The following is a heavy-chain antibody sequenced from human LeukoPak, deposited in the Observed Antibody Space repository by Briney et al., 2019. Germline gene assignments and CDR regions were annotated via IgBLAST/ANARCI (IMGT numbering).Heavy chain of an antibody. J-gene: IGHJ4*02. Sequence: ASVKVPCKALGYTFTDHYFHWLRQAPGQGLEWMGWIHPGRGDTNYAQKFQGRVSLTRDTSISTAYMELSRLTSDDTAVYYCAREYYDILTCSLDYWGQGTLVTVSS. CDR3: AREYYDILTCSLDY. V-gene: IGHV1-2*02. CDR2: IHPGRGDT. D-gene: IGHD3-9*01. CDR1: GYTFTDHY.